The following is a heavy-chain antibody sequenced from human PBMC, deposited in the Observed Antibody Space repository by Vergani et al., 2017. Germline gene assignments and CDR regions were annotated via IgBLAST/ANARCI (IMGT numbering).Heavy chain of an antibody. CDR3: ARRTTMXRGVLEIARYYFDY. D-gene: IGHD3-10*01. Sequence: QLQLQESGPGLVKPSETLPLTCTVSGGSISSSSYYWGWIRQPPGKGLEWIGSIHYSGSTYHNPSLKSRVTISVDTSKNQFSLKLSSVTAADTAVYYCARRTTMXRGVLEIARYYFDYWGQGTLVTVSS. CDR2: IHYSGST. CDR1: GGSISSSSYY. J-gene: IGHJ4*02. V-gene: IGHV4-39*01.